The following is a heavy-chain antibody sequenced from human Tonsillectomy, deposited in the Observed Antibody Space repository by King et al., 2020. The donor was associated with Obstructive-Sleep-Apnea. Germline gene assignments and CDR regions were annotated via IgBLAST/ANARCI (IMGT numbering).Heavy chain of an antibody. CDR2: IKQDGYEK. CDR3: ARGLNYFDY. V-gene: IGHV3-7*04. CDR1: GFTFCNYW. Sequence: VQLVESGGGLVQPGGSLGLSCAASGFTFCNYWMSWGLQAPGEGLGWGANIKQDGYEKHYVDSGKGRFTISRDNAKNSLSLQMNSLRAEDTAVYYCARGLNYFDYWGQGTLVTVSS. J-gene: IGHJ4*02.